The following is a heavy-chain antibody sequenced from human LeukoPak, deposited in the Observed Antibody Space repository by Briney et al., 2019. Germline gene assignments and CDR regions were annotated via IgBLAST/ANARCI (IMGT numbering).Heavy chain of an antibody. D-gene: IGHD4-11*01. CDR3: ARGRHSNYASTWAFDP. CDR1: GYTFTGYD. V-gene: IGHV1-8*03. J-gene: IGHJ5*02. Sequence: ASVKVSCKASGYTFTGYDINWVRQATGQGLEWMGWMNPNSGNTGYAQKFQGRVTITRNTSISTAYMELSSLRSEDTAVYYCARGRHSNYASTWAFDPWGQGTLVTVSS. CDR2: MNPNSGNT.